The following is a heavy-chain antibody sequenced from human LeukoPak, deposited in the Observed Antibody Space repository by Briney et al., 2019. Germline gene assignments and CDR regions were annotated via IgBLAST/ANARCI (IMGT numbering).Heavy chain of an antibody. D-gene: IGHD3-22*01. CDR2: ISSSSSYI. Sequence: GGSLTISCAASGFTFSSYSMNWVRQAPGKGLEWVSSISSSSSYIYYADSVKGRFTISRDNAKNSLYLQMNSLRAEDTAVYYCAREEGYDSSGYYIDYWGQGTLVTVPS. J-gene: IGHJ4*02. V-gene: IGHV3-21*01. CDR1: GFTFSSYS. CDR3: AREEGYDSSGYYIDY.